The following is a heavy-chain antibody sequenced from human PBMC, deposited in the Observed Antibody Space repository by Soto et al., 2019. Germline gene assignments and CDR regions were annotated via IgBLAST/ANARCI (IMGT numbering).Heavy chain of an antibody. CDR1: GFTFSSYG. J-gene: IGHJ4*02. CDR3: AKDGYCSSASCYTGGESPDY. V-gene: IGHV3-30*18. D-gene: IGHD2-2*02. Sequence: QVQLVESGGGVVQPGRSLRLSCAASGFTFSSYGMHWVRQAPGKGLEWVAVISYDGSNKYYADSVKGRFTISRDNSKNTLYLQMKSLRDEDTAVYYCAKDGYCSSASCYTGGESPDYWGQGTLVTVSS. CDR2: ISYDGSNK.